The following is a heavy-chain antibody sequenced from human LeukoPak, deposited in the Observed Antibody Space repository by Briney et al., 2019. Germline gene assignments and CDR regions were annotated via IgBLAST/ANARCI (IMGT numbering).Heavy chain of an antibody. CDR2: INPNSGGT. J-gene: IGHJ4*02. CDR3: ARVGDYSNPYFDY. V-gene: IGHV1-2*02. CDR1: GYTFTGYY. Sequence: ASVKVSCKASGYTFTGYYMHWVRQAPGQGLEWMGWINPNSGGTNYAQKFQGRVTMTRDTSISTAYMELSRLRSDDTAVYYCARVGDYSNPYFDYWGQGTLVTVSS. D-gene: IGHD4-11*01.